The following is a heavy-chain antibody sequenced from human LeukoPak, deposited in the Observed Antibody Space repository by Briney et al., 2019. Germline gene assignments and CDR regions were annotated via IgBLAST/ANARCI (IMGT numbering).Heavy chain of an antibody. CDR1: GFTFSSYA. CDR2: ISGSGGST. CDR3: ARAQDIVVVPAVDAPDY. D-gene: IGHD2-2*01. Sequence: GGSLRLSCAASGFTFSSYAMSWVRQAPGKGLEWVSAISGSGGSTYYADSVKGRFTISRDNAKNSLYLQMNSLRAEDTAVYYCARAQDIVVVPAVDAPDYWGQGTLVTVSS. V-gene: IGHV3-23*01. J-gene: IGHJ4*02.